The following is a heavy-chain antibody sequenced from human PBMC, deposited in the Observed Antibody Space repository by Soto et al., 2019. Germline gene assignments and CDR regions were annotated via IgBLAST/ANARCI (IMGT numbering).Heavy chain of an antibody. CDR2: ISFDAFNK. J-gene: IGHJ4*02. CDR1: GFTFTTSA. CDR3: AKDVRRVVRGIDY. Sequence: QVQLVECGGGVVQPGSSLRRSCAASGFTFTTSAMHWVRQAPGKGLEWVASISFDAFNKYYADSVKGRFTISRDDSKNTVYLQMNSLTVEDTAVYYCAKDVRRVVRGIDYWGQGTPVIVSS. V-gene: IGHV3-30-3*01. D-gene: IGHD3-10*01.